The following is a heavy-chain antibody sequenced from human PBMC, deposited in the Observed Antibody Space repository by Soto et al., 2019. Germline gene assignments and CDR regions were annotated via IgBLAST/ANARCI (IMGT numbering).Heavy chain of an antibody. D-gene: IGHD1-26*01. V-gene: IGHV4-34*01. CDR1: GGSFSGYY. Sequence: QVQLQQWGAGLLKPSETLSLTCAVYGGSFSGYYWSWIRQPPGKGLEWIGESNHSGSTNYNPSLKSRVTISVDTSKNQFSLKLSSVTAADTAVYYCARERYSGSYRTANNWFDPWGQGTLVTVSS. CDR3: ARERYSGSYRTANNWFDP. J-gene: IGHJ5*02. CDR2: SNHSGST.